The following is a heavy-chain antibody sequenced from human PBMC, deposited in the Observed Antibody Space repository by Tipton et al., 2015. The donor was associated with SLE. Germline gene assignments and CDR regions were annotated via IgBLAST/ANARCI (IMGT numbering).Heavy chain of an antibody. J-gene: IGHJ4*02. Sequence: TLSLTCAVYGGSFGTYYWSWIRQPPGKGLEWIGEINHSGSTNYNPSLKSRVTISVDTSKNQFSLKLSSVTAADTAVYYCASSELSGVAATFDYWGQGTLVTVSS. CDR3: ASSELSGVAATFDY. CDR2: INHSGST. V-gene: IGHV4-34*01. D-gene: IGHD2-15*01. CDR1: GGSFGTYY.